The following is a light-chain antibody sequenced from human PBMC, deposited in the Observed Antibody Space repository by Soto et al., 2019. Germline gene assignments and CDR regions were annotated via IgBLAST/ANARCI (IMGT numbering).Light chain of an antibody. CDR2: GNN. CDR1: SSNIGAGYD. Sequence: QSVLTQPPSVSGAPGQRVTISCTGSSSNIGAGYDVHWYQQLPGTAPKLLIYGNNNRPSGVPDRFSGSKSGTSASLAITGLQAEDEADYYCQSYDSSLSGSLFGGGTKLPS. CDR3: QSYDSSLSGSL. J-gene: IGLJ2*01. V-gene: IGLV1-40*01.